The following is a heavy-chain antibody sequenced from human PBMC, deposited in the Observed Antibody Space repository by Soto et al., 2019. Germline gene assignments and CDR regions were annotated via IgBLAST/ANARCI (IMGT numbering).Heavy chain of an antibody. D-gene: IGHD3-3*01. Sequence: ASVKVSCKASGYTFTSYDINWVRQATGQGLEWMGWMNPNSGNTNYAQKLQGRVTMTTDTSTSTAYMELRSLRSDDTAVYYCARDPHEYWTSYWFDPWGQGTLVTVSS. CDR3: ARDPHEYWTSYWFDP. J-gene: IGHJ5*02. V-gene: IGHV1-18*01. CDR1: GYTFTSYD. CDR2: MNPNSGNT.